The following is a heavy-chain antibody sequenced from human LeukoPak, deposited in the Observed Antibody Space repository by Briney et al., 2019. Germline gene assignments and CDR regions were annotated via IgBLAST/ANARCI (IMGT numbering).Heavy chain of an antibody. Sequence: PSETLSLTCTVSGGSVSSGSYYWSWIWQPPGKGLEWIGCVDYSGSTNYNPSLKSRVTISVDTSKNQFSLKLSSVTAADTAVYYCATIYSNLFGYYYGMDVWGQGTTVTVSS. V-gene: IGHV4-61*01. D-gene: IGHD4-11*01. CDR3: ATIYSNLFGYYYGMDV. CDR1: GGSVSSGSYY. CDR2: VDYSGST. J-gene: IGHJ6*02.